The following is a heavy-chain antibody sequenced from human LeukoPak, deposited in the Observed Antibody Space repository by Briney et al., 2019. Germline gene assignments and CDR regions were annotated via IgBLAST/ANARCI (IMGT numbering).Heavy chain of an antibody. CDR3: ARGRYSYGRSDY. J-gene: IGHJ4*02. V-gene: IGHV1-8*02. Sequence: ASVKVSCKASGYTFTDYSMHWVRQAPGQGLEWMGWMNPNSGNTGYAQKFQGRVTMTRNTSISTAYMELSSLRSEDTAVYYCARGRYSYGRSDYWGQGTLVTVSS. CDR1: GYTFTDYS. CDR2: MNPNSGNT. D-gene: IGHD5-18*01.